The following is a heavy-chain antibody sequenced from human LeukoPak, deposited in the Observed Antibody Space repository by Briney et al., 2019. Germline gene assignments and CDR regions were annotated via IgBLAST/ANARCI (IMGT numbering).Heavy chain of an antibody. CDR3: AKDRASYYYDSSGPV. V-gene: IGHV3-48*01. D-gene: IGHD3-22*01. CDR2: ISSSSSTI. J-gene: IGHJ4*02. CDR1: GFTFSNYS. Sequence: TGGSLRLSCAASGFTFSNYSMNWVRQAPGKGLEWVSYISSSSSTIYYADSVKGRFTISRDNAKNSLYLQMNSLRAEDTAVYYCAKDRASYYYDSSGPVWGQGTLVTVSS.